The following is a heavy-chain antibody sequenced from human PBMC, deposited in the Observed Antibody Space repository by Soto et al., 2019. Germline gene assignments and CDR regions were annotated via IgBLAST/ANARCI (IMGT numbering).Heavy chain of an antibody. Sequence: SETLSLTCTVSGGSLTSYYWSWIRQPPGKGLEWIGFVYYTGIARYNPSLKSRVTISVDTSKNQFSLKLSSVTAADTAVYYCARRGYGPGFPYYYGMDVWGQGTTVTSP. CDR2: VYYTGIA. D-gene: IGHD3-10*01. CDR1: GGSLTSYY. J-gene: IGHJ6*02. V-gene: IGHV4-59*01. CDR3: ARRGYGPGFPYYYGMDV.